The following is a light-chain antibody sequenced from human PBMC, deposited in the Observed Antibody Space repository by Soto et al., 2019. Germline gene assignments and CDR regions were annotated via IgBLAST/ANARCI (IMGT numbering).Light chain of an antibody. CDR1: SGSVSANSY. CDR2: NTN. V-gene: IGLV8-61*01. J-gene: IGLJ3*02. Sequence: QTVVTQEASLSVSPGTTVTLTCGLSSGSVSANSYPSWYQQTPGQAPRTLIYNTNTRSSGVPDRFSGSILGNKAALTITGAQADDESDYYCVLYMGSGIWVFGGGTKVTVL. CDR3: VLYMGSGIWV.